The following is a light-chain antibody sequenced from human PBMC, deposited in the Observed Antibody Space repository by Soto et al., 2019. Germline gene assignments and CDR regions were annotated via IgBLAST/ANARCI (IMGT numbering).Light chain of an antibody. CDR2: DAS. V-gene: IGKV1-33*01. J-gene: IGKJ2*02. Sequence: IQMTQSPSSLSASVGDRVTLTCQASHDSKNYLIWYQQKAGRAPKLLIYDASSLGAGVSSRFSGSGSGTHFTLTTTSLQPEDIATYYCQQFDSVPCTFGQGTKLEI. CDR1: HDSKNY. CDR3: QQFDSVPCT.